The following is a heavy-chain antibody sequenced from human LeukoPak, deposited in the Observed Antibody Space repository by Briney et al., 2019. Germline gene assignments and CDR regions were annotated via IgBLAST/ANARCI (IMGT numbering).Heavy chain of an antibody. CDR3: ARGYDWASGWYGLKDY. J-gene: IGHJ4*02. CDR2: ISAYNGNT. V-gene: IGHV1-18*01. CDR1: GYTFTSYG. Sequence: ASVKVSCKASGYTFTSYGISWVRQAPGQGLEWMGWISAYNGNTNYAQKLQGRVTMTTDTSTSTAYMELRSLRSDDTAVFYCARGYDWASGWYGLKDYWGQGTLVTVSS. D-gene: IGHD6-19*01.